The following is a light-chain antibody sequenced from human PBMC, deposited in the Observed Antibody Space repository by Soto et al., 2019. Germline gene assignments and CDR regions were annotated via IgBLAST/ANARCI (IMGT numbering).Light chain of an antibody. CDR2: DVS. Sequence: QSVLTQPASVSGSPGQSITISCTGTTSDIGDYKFVSWYQQHPGKAPKLMIYDVSNRPSGISNRFSGSKSGNAASLTISGLQADDEADYYCGSCRSSSLCVVGGGTKLTVL. V-gene: IGLV2-14*03. J-gene: IGLJ3*02. CDR3: GSCRSSSLCV. CDR1: TSDIGDYKF.